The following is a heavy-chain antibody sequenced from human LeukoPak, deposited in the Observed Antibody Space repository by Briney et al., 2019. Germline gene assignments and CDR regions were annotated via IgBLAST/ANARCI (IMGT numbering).Heavy chain of an antibody. J-gene: IGHJ5*02. D-gene: IGHD3-3*01. CDR3: TRDLGHYDFWSGYYSRGSWFDP. Sequence: GGSLRLSCTASGFTFGDYAMSWFRQAPGKGLEWVGFIRSKAYGGTTEYAASVKGRFTISRDDSKSIAYLQMNSLKTEDTAVYYCTRDLGHYDFWSGYYSRGSWFDPWGQGTLVTVSS. V-gene: IGHV3-49*03. CDR1: GFTFGDYA. CDR2: IRSKAYGGTT.